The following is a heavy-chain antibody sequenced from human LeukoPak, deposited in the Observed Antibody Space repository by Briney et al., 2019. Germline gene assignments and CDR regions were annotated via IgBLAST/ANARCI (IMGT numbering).Heavy chain of an antibody. CDR3: ARTYYYDSSGYYPRPPFDY. J-gene: IGHJ4*02. CDR2: INHSGST. D-gene: IGHD3-22*01. CDR1: GGSFSGYY. Sequence: SETLSLTCAVYGGSFSGYYWSWIRQPPGKGLEWIGEINHSGSTNYNPSLKSRVTISVDTSKNQFSLKLSSVTAADTAVYCCARTYYYDSSGYYPRPPFDYWGQGTLVTVSS. V-gene: IGHV4-34*01.